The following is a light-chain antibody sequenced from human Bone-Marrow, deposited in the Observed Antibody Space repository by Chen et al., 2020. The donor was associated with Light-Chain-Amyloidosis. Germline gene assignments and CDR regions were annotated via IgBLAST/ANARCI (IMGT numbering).Light chain of an antibody. Sequence: SYLLTHPSSVSVAPGQTATIACGGNNLGSTSVYCYQQTTGQAPRLVVYDDSDRPSGIPERLSGSNSGNTATLTISRVEDGDEAEYYCQVWDRSSDRPVFGGGTKLTVL. CDR2: DDS. CDR1: NLGSTS. V-gene: IGLV3-21*02. CDR3: QVWDRSSDRPV. J-gene: IGLJ3*02.